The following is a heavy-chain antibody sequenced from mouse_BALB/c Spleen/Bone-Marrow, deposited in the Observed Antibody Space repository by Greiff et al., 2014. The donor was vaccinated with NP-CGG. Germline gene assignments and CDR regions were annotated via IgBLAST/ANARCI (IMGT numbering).Heavy chain of an antibody. Sequence: VQLKESGGGLVKPGGSLKLSCAASGSTFSDHYMYWVRQTPEKRLEWVATTSDGGSYTYYPDSVKGRFTISRDNAKNNLYLQMSSLKSEDTAMYYCGRAWFAYWGQGTLVTVSA. CDR2: TSDGGSYT. D-gene: IGHD3-3*01. CDR3: GRAWFAY. V-gene: IGHV5-4*02. CDR1: GSTFSDHY. J-gene: IGHJ3*01.